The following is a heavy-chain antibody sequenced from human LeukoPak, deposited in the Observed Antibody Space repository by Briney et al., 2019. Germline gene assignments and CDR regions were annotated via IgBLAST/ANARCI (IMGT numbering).Heavy chain of an antibody. CDR3: AREGDLMGATMDS. CDR1: GFIFSDYY. Sequence: GGSLRLSCAASGFIFSDYYMSWVRQAPGKGLEWLSYIDLNGNVKYYIDSVKGRFTISRDNAKNSLHLQMDSLRAEDTAVYYCAREGDLMGATMDSWGQGTLVIVSS. V-gene: IGHV3-11*04. CDR2: IDLNGNVK. J-gene: IGHJ5*01. D-gene: IGHD3-16*01.